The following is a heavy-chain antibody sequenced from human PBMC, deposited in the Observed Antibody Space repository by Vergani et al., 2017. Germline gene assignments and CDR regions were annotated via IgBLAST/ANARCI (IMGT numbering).Heavy chain of an antibody. CDR2: LTGGGGST. V-gene: IGHV3-23*01. D-gene: IGHD4-17*01. Sequence: EVQLLESGGSLKQPGGSVRLSCAASGFTFSTYAMHWVRQAPGKGLEWVSALTGGGGSTYYADSIKGRFIISRDNSRDTLYLQMNSLRPEDTATYYCVKDARDYENFFDSWGQGTLVTVSS. J-gene: IGHJ4*02. CDR3: VKDARDYENFFDS. CDR1: GFTFSTYA.